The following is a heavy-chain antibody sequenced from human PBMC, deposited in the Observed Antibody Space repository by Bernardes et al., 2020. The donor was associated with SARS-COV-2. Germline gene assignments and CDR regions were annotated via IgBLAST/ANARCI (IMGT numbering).Heavy chain of an antibody. Sequence: AAVKVYCKASGYSFTAYDINWVRQAPGQGLEWMGWLNPNSGHTGYPQKFQGRVTVTRNTSINTAYLELNSLTSEDTAIYYCATSLNYGVLFQHWGQGTLVTVSS. CDR3: ATSLNYGVLFQH. CDR1: GYSFTAYD. J-gene: IGHJ1*01. V-gene: IGHV1-8*01. CDR2: LNPNSGHT. D-gene: IGHD4-17*01.